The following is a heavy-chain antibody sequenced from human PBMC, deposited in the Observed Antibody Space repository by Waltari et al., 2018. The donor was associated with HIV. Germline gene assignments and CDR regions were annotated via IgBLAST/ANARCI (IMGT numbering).Heavy chain of an antibody. CDR2: TYSTGNT. CDR3: TRDKAVAGHRDGLDG. J-gene: IGHJ6*02. D-gene: IGHD6-19*01. V-gene: IGHV4-38-2*02. Sequence: QVQLQESGPGLAKFSETLSLSCRVDAPSISTNPYWVWVRQSPGKGLEWIGSTYSTGNTVSDPFRKGRVSKSVDTSKKECSRKGISVTAADAAVYYGTRDKAVAGHRDGLDGWGQGTTV. CDR1: APSISTNPY.